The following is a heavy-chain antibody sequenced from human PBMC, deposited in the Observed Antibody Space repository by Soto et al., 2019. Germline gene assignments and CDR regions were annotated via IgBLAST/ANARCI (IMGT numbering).Heavy chain of an antibody. J-gene: IGHJ6*02. CDR1: GGSIRSYY. D-gene: IGHD2-21*02. CDR3: ARDLWGYCGTDCYPLDV. V-gene: IGHV4-59*01. Sequence: SETLSLTCTVSGGSIRSYYWSWIRQPPGKGLEWVGYIYDIGSTDYNPSFKSRVTISVDTSKNQFSLKLDSVTAADTAVYYCARDLWGYCGTDCYPLDVWGQGTTVTVSS. CDR2: IYDIGST.